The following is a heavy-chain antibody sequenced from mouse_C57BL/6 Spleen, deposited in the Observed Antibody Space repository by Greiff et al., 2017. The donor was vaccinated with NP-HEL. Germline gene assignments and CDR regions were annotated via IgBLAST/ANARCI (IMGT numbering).Heavy chain of an antibody. V-gene: IGHV5-4*01. CDR1: GFTFSSYA. D-gene: IGHD1-1*01. J-gene: IGHJ2*01. CDR3: AREGIYYYGSSYGYYFDY. CDR2: ISDGGSYT. Sequence: EVQLVESGGGLVKPGGSLKLSCAASGFTFSSYAMSWVRQTPEKRLEWVATISDGGSYTYYPDNVKGRFTISRDNAKNHLYLQMSHLKSEDTAMYYCAREGIYYYGSSYGYYFDYWGQGTTLTVSS.